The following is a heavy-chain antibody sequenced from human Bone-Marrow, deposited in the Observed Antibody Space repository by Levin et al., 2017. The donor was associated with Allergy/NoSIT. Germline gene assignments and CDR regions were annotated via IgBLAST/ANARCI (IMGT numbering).Heavy chain of an antibody. V-gene: IGHV3-30*18. CDR2: ISYDASDE. CDR3: AKDRFGELLYINS. Sequence: PGGSLRLSCAASGFIFSDSGMHWVRQAPGKGLEWVSFISYDASDEYYGDSVKGRFTISRDNSKNTLYLQMNSLRPDDSAVYYCAKDRFGELLYINSWGQGTLVTVSS. CDR1: GFIFSDSG. D-gene: IGHD3-10*01. J-gene: IGHJ4*02.